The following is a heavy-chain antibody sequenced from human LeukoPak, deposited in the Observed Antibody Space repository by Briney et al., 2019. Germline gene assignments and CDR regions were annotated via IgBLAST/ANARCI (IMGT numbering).Heavy chain of an antibody. V-gene: IGHV4-59*01. J-gene: IGHJ4*02. Sequence: PSETLSLTCTVSGGSISSYYWSWIRQPPGKGLEWIGYIYYSGSTNYNPSLKSRVTISVDTSKNQFSLKLDSMTAADTAVYYCARGRVAGGYYFDYWGQGTLVTVSS. CDR2: IYYSGST. D-gene: IGHD6-19*01. CDR1: GGSISSYY. CDR3: ARGRVAGGYYFDY.